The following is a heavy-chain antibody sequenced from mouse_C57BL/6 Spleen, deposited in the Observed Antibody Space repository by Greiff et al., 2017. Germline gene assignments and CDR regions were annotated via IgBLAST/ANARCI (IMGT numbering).Heavy chain of an antibody. D-gene: IGHD2-1*01. J-gene: IGHJ3*01. Sequence: VKLMESGPGLVQPSQSLSITCTVSGFSLTSYGVHWVRQSPGKGLEWLGVIWSGGSTDYNAAFISRLSISKDNSKSQVFFKMNSLQADDTAIYYCARKGGYGNYEGFAYWGQGTLVTVSA. CDR1: GFSLTSYG. CDR2: IWSGGST. V-gene: IGHV2-2*01. CDR3: ARKGGYGNYEGFAY.